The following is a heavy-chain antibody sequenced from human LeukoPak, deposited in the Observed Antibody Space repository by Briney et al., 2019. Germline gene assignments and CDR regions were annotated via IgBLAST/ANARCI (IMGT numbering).Heavy chain of an antibody. Sequence: SSETLSLTCTVSGGSISIYYWSWIRQPPGKGLEWIGCIYYTGSTNYNPSLKSRVTISVDTSKNQFSLKLSSVTAADTAVYYCATGRAYSSVDYWGQGTLVTVSS. V-gene: IGHV4-59*01. CDR3: ATGRAYSSVDY. CDR1: GGSISIYY. CDR2: IYYTGST. J-gene: IGHJ4*02. D-gene: IGHD6-19*01.